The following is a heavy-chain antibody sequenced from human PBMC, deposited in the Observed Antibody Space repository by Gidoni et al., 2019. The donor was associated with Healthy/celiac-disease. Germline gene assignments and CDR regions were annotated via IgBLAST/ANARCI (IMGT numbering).Heavy chain of an antibody. D-gene: IGHD3-22*01. CDR3: ARGLNYYDSSGYYS. Sequence: QVQLQQWGAGLLKPSETLSLTCAVYGGSFSGYYWSWIRQPPGKGLEWLGEINHSGSTNYNPSLKSRVTISVDTSKNQFSLKLSSVTAADTAVYYCARGLNYYDSSGYYSWGQGTLVTVSS. V-gene: IGHV4-34*01. CDR1: GGSFSGYY. J-gene: IGHJ4*02. CDR2: INHSGST.